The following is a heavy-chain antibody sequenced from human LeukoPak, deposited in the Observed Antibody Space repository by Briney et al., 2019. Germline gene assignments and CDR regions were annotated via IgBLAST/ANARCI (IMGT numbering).Heavy chain of an antibody. CDR1: GFTFDDYA. Sequence: GGSLRLSCAASGFTFDDYAMHWVRQAPGKGLEWVSGLSWNSGYIGYADSVKGRFTISRDNAKNSLYLQMNSLRAEGTALYYRAKGQYSSGWYPVDYWGQGTLVTVS. CDR3: AKGQYSSGWYPVDY. V-gene: IGHV3-9*01. D-gene: IGHD6-19*01. CDR2: LSWNSGYI. J-gene: IGHJ4*02.